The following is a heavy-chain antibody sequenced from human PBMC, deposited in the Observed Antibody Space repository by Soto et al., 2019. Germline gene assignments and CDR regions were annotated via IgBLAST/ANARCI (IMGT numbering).Heavy chain of an antibody. J-gene: IGHJ4*02. CDR1: GFTFSNYW. CDR3: GTTFEY. Sequence: GGSLRLSCAASGFTFSNYWMHCVRQVPGEGLVGVSGINNDGSRTWYADSVRGRIAMSGDNARNLVYLQMNSLRAEDTAVYYCGTTFEYWGQGAMVTVSS. D-gene: IGHD1-26*01. V-gene: IGHV3-74*01. CDR2: INNDGSRT.